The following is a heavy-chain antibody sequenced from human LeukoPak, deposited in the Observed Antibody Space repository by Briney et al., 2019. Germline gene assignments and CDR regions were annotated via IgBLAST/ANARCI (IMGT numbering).Heavy chain of an antibody. Sequence: GASVKVSCKASGGTFSSYAISWVRQAPGKGLEWMGGFDPEDGETIYAQKFQGRVTMTEDTSTDTAYMELSSLRSEDTAVYYCATVVRSPRYCSSTSCYAGWFDPWGQGTLVTVSS. D-gene: IGHD2-2*01. CDR2: FDPEDGET. CDR1: GGTFSSYA. V-gene: IGHV1-24*01. J-gene: IGHJ5*02. CDR3: ATVVRSPRYCSSTSCYAGWFDP.